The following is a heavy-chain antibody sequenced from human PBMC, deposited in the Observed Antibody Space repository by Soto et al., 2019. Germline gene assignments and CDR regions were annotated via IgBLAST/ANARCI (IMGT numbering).Heavy chain of an antibody. D-gene: IGHD3-3*01. J-gene: IGHJ6*02. V-gene: IGHV3-30-3*01. CDR1: GFPFSSYA. CDR3: ARSVPRHYDFWSGYNYYCMDV. CDR2: ISYDGSNK. Sequence: SLRLSCAASGFPFSSYAMHWVGQAPGKGLEWVGVISYDGSNKYYADSVKGRLTISRDNSKNTLYLQMNSLRAEDTAVYYRARSVPRHYDFWSGYNYYCMDVWGQGTTVTV.